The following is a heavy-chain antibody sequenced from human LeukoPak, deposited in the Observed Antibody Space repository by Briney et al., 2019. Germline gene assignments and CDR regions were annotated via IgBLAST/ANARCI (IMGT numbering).Heavy chain of an antibody. CDR3: ARDQAGEPVDS. D-gene: IGHD3-16*01. CDR1: GFTFSDYY. J-gene: IGHJ4*02. CDR2: ISSSGSTI. V-gene: IGHV3-11*01. Sequence: GGSLRRYCAASGFTFSDYYMSWIRQAPGKGLEWFSYISSSGSTIYYADSVKVRLTISRDNAKNSLDLQMNTMRAEDTAVYYCARDQAGEPVDSWGQGTLVTVSS.